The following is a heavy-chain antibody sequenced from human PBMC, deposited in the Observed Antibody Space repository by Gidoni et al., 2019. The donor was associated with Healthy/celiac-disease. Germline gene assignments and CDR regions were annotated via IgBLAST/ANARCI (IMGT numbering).Heavy chain of an antibody. CDR1: GFPLSSYG. D-gene: IGHD3-9*01. V-gene: IGHV3-33*01. CDR2: IWNDVRNK. CDR3: ARGGILTGYYDFDY. J-gene: IGHJ4*02. Sequence: VQLVESGGGVVQPGRSLRLACAASGFPLSSYGMHGVRQAPGKGLAWVEVIWNDVRNKYYADPVKGRVTISRDNSKNTLYLEMNRLRAEDTAVYYCARGGILTGYYDFDYWGQGTLVTVSS.